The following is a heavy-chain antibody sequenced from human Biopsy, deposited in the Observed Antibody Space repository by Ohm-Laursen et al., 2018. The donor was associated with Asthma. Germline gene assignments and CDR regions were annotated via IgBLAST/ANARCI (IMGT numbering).Heavy chain of an antibody. D-gene: IGHD3-3*02. Sequence: SLTLSCTASGLTFGDYWMSWVRQVLGQGLEWVANIKHDGSEKNHVDSLKGRFTISRDNAKNSLYLQMNSLRAEDTAVYYCARTFHFWSPYHAEHFQLWGQGTLVTVSS. CDR1: GLTFGDYW. CDR2: IKHDGSEK. J-gene: IGHJ1*01. CDR3: ARTFHFWSPYHAEHFQL. V-gene: IGHV3-7*01.